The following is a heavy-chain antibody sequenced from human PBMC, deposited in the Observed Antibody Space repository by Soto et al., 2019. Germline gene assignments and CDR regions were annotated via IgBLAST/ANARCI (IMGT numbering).Heavy chain of an antibody. CDR3: ARAKYSDNYIHYYYGLDV. D-gene: IGHD5-12*01. Sequence: GSLRLSCAASGFTFSTYSMNWVRQAPGKGLEWVSYISASSNTIYYADSVKGRFTISRDNAKNSLYLQMNSLKDEDSAVYYCARAKYSDNYIHYYYGLDVWGQGTTVTVSS. CDR2: ISASSNTI. V-gene: IGHV3-48*02. J-gene: IGHJ6*02. CDR1: GFTFSTYS.